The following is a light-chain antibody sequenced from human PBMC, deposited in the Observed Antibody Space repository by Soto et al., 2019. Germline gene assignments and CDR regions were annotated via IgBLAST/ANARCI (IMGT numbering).Light chain of an antibody. CDR1: QSVSSN. CDR3: QQYNYWPRT. Sequence: ERVMTKSPATLSVSPGERAILSCRASQSVSSNLAWYQQKPGQAPRLLIYGASTRATGIPARFSGSGSGTEFTLTISSLQSEDFAVYYCQQYNYWPRTFGQGTKVDIK. CDR2: GAS. V-gene: IGKV3-15*01. J-gene: IGKJ1*01.